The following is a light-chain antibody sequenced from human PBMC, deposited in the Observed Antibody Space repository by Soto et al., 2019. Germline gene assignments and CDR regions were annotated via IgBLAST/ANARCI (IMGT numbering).Light chain of an antibody. CDR1: EGIDIY. J-gene: IGKJ4*02. V-gene: IGKV1-16*01. Sequence: DIQMTQSPPALSASVGDRVTIICRASEGIDIYLAWFQQKPGKAPESLIYGATSVQRGVPSRFIGSGGDTDFSLTIIRLQPEDIATDCCQQDQRDPPSFCVWTQVEIK. CDR3: QQDQRDPPS. CDR2: GAT.